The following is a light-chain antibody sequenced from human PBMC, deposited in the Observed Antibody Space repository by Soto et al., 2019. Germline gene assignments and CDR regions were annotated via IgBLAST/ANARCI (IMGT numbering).Light chain of an antibody. Sequence: DIQMTQSPSTLSAAVGDRVTIPCRASQRISTCLAWYQQKLGEAPRLLISDASSLQNGVPPRFSGSASGTEFTLTITSLQPDDSATYYCQQYYSYWTFGQGTKVDIK. CDR1: QRISTC. J-gene: IGKJ1*01. CDR3: QQYYSYWT. V-gene: IGKV1-5*01. CDR2: DAS.